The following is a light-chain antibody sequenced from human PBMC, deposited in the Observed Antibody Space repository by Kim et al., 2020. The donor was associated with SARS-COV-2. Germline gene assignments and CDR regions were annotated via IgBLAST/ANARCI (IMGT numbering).Light chain of an antibody. Sequence: GKPARITCGGNNIGSKSVHWYQQKPGQAPVLVIYYDSDRPSGIPERFSGSNSGNTATLTISRVEAGDEADYYCQVWDSSSDHPRVFGGGTQLTVL. CDR2: YDS. CDR1: NIGSKS. V-gene: IGLV3-21*04. CDR3: QVWDSSSDHPRV. J-gene: IGLJ3*02.